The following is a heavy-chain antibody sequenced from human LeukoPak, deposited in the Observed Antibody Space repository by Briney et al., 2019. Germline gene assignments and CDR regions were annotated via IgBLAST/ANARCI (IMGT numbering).Heavy chain of an antibody. J-gene: IGHJ4*02. Sequence: GGSLRLSCAASGFNFSSYAMSWVRQAPGKGLEWVSAISGSGGSTYYADSVKGRFTISRDNSKSTLYLQMNSLRAEDTAVYYCAKRFQGFGYNSNWPEDQYFDYWGQGILVTVSS. D-gene: IGHD6-13*01. CDR1: GFNFSSYA. V-gene: IGHV3-23*01. CDR3: AKRFQGFGYNSNWPEDQYFDY. CDR2: ISGSGGST.